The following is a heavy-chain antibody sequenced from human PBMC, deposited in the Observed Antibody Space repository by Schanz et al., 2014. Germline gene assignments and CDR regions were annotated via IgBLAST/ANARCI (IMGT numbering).Heavy chain of an antibody. D-gene: IGHD3-10*02. CDR3: AKNQYDDVDLSSFYFDF. Sequence: EVQLLESGGGLVQPGGSLRLSCLASGFAFSSYGMNWLRQAPGKGLEWISYITYNGGTIYYADSVKGRFTISRDNAKNSLYLQMNSLRPEDTAIYYCAKNQYDDVDLSSFYFDFWGQGTLVTVSS. J-gene: IGHJ4*02. V-gene: IGHV3-48*01. CDR1: GFAFSSYG. CDR2: ITYNGGTI.